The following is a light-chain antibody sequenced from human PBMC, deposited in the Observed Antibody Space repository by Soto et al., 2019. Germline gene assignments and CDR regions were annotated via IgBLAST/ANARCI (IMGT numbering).Light chain of an antibody. CDR1: QSIGSF. CDR2: AAS. J-gene: IGKJ5*01. Sequence: DIRMTQSPSSLSSSVGDIFTITCRSGQSIGSFLNWYQQKAGKAPKLLIYAASSLQSGVPTRFSGSGSGTDFTLTISSLQPEDFATYFCQQTFTTPRSITFGQGTRLEIK. CDR3: QQTFTTPRSIT. V-gene: IGKV1-39*01.